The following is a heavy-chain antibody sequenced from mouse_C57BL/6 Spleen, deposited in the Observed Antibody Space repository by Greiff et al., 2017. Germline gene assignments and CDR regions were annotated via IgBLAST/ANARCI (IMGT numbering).Heavy chain of an antibody. CDR2: IRNKANGYTT. V-gene: IGHV7-3*01. CDR3: ARYPLYGNFDY. Sequence: EVKLVESGGGLVQPGGSLSLSCAASGFTFTDYYMSWVRQPPGKALEWLGFIRNKANGYTTEYSASVKGRFTISRDNSQSILYLQMNALRAEDSATYYCARYPLYGNFDYWGQGTTLTVSS. J-gene: IGHJ2*01. CDR1: GFTFTDYY. D-gene: IGHD2-1*01.